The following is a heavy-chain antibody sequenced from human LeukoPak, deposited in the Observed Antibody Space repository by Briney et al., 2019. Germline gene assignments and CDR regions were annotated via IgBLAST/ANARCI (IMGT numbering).Heavy chain of an antibody. J-gene: IGHJ4*02. D-gene: IGHD6-19*01. CDR1: GYTFTGYY. CDR3: ARDLPSPTISVADDY. V-gene: IGHV1-2*06. Sequence: GASVKVSCRASGYTFTGYYMFWLRQAPGQGLELTGRINPNSGGTNYAQKFQGRVTMTRDTSITTAYMELSSLRSDDTAVYYCARDLPSPTISVADDYWGQGTLVTVSS. CDR2: INPNSGGT.